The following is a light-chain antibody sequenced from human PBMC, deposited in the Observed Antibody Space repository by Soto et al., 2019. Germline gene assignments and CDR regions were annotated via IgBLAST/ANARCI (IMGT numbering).Light chain of an antibody. J-gene: IGKJ1*01. CDR2: KAS. Sequence: DIQVTQSPSTLSASVGDRVTITCRASQSIDTWLAWHQQKPGKAPKLLISKASSLESGVPSRFSGSGSGTEFTLTISSLQPDDFATYYCQQYNSYRAFGQGTKV. CDR1: QSIDTW. V-gene: IGKV1-5*03. CDR3: QQYNSYRA.